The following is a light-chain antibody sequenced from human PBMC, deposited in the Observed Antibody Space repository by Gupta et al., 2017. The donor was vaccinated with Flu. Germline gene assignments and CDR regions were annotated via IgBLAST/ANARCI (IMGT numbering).Light chain of an antibody. CDR1: QSVSSN. Sequence: EIVMTQSPATVSVSPGERATLSCRASQSVSSNLAWYQQRPGQAPRLLIYGASTRATGIPARFSGSESGTEFTLTISSLQSEDFAVYYCHHYNDWPPWTLGQGTKVEIK. CDR2: GAS. J-gene: IGKJ1*01. CDR3: HHYNDWPPWT. V-gene: IGKV3-15*01.